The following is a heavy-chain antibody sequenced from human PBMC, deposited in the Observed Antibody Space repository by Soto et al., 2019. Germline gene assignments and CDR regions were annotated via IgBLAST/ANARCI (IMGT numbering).Heavy chain of an antibody. CDR1: GYTFTSYG. CDR2: ISAYNGNT. D-gene: IGHD6-19*01. Sequence: QVQLVQSGAEVKKPGASVKVSCKASGYTFTSYGISLVRQAPGQGLEWMGWISAYNGNTNYAQKLQGRVTMTTDTSTSTAYMELRSLRSDDTAVYYCASRIAVAVGEEEPHGAFDIWGQGTMVTVSS. V-gene: IGHV1-18*01. J-gene: IGHJ3*02. CDR3: ASRIAVAVGEEEPHGAFDI.